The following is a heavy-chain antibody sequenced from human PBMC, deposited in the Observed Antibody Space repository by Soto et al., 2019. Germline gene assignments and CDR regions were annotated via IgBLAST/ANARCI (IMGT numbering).Heavy chain of an antibody. J-gene: IGHJ6*02. V-gene: IGHV3-30-3*01. CDR1: GFTFSSYA. CDR3: ARSYGGFRSNPPDNYGMDV. CDR2: ISYDGSNK. Sequence: TGGSLRLSCAASGFTFSSYAMHWVRQAPGKGLEWVAVISYDGSNKYYADSVKGRFTISRDNSKNTLYLQMNSLRAEDTAVYYCARSYGGFRSNPPDNYGMDVWGQGTTVTVSS. D-gene: IGHD5-12*01.